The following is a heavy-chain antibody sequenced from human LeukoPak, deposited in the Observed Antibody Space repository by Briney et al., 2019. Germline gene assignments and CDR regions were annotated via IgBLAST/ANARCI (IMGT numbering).Heavy chain of an antibody. D-gene: IGHD7-27*01. Sequence: PSETLSLTCTVSGGSISSYYWSWIRQPPGEGLEWIGYIYYSGSTNYNPSLKSRVTISVDTSKNQFSLKLSSVTAADTAVYYCARLPPGDGTLDYWGQGTLVTVSS. CDR1: GGSISSYY. J-gene: IGHJ4*02. CDR3: ARLPPGDGTLDY. CDR2: IYYSGST. V-gene: IGHV4-59*08.